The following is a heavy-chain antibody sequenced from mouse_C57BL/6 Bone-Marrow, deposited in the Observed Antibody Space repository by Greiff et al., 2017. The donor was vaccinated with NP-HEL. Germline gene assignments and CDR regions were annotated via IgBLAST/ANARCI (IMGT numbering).Heavy chain of an antibody. CDR2: IYPGDGDT. D-gene: IGHD1-1*01. J-gene: IGHJ2*01. V-gene: IGHV1-80*01. CDR3: ARLGVITTVVSFDY. CDR1: GYAFSSYW. Sequence: VQLQQSGAELVKPGASVKISCKASGYAFSSYWMNWVKQRPGKGLEWIGQIYPGDGDTNYNGKFKGKATLTADKSSSTAYMQLSSLTSEDSAVYFCARLGVITTVVSFDYWGQGTTLTVSS.